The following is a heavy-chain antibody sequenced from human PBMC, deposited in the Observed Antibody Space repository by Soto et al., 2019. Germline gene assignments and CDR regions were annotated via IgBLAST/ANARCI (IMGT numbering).Heavy chain of an antibody. D-gene: IGHD2-2*01. CDR3: ARGCMYQLRCMFQDAFYI. V-gene: IGHV3-11*01. Sequence: QVQLVESGGGLVKPGGSLRLSCAASGFTFSDYYMSWIRQAPGKGLEWVSYISSSGSTIYYADSVKGRFTISRDNAKNSLYLEMNSLRAEDTAVYYCARGCMYQLRCMFQDAFYIWGQGTMVTVSS. CDR2: ISSSGSTI. J-gene: IGHJ3*02. CDR1: GFTFSDYY.